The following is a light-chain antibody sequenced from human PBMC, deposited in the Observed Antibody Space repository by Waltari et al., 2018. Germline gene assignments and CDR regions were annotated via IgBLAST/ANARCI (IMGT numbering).Light chain of an antibody. CDR3: QVWDYNSNHVL. Sequence: SYVLTQPPSFSVAPGGTATTTRGGDLIGTERVHGYQQTPGQAPVLGVYDNTARPSGVPERFSGSKSENTATLTISRVEAGDQADYYCQVWDYNSNHVLFGGGTKVTVL. V-gene: IGLV3-21*02. CDR2: DNT. J-gene: IGLJ2*01. CDR1: LIGTER.